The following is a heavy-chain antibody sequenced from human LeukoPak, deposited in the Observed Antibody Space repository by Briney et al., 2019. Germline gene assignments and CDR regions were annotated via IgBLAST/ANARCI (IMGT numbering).Heavy chain of an antibody. CDR3: ARGQGTVTTH. J-gene: IGHJ4*02. CDR2: INHSGSA. Sequence: SETLSLTCAVYGGSFSGYYWSWIRQPPGKGLEWIGEINHSGSANYNPSLKSRVTISLDTSKNQFSLKLSPVTAADTAVYYCARGQGTVTTHWGQGTLVTVSS. V-gene: IGHV4-34*01. CDR1: GGSFSGYY. D-gene: IGHD4-17*01.